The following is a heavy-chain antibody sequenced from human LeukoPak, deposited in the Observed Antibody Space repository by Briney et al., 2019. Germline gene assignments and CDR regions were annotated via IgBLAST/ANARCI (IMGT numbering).Heavy chain of an antibody. V-gene: IGHV1-18*01. CDR1: GYTFTSYG. CDR2: ISAYNGNT. Sequence: ASVKVSCKASGYTFTSYGISWVRQAPGQGLEWMGWISAYNGNTNYAQKFQGRVTMTTDTSTSTAYMELRSLRSEDTAVYYCARATYYYDSSGYSPFDYWGQGTLVTVSS. J-gene: IGHJ4*02. CDR3: ARATYYYDSSGYSPFDY. D-gene: IGHD3-22*01.